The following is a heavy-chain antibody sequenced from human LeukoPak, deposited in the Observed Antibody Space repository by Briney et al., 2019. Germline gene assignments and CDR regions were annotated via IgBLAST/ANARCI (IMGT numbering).Heavy chain of an antibody. CDR2: FDPEDGET. Sequence: ASVKVSCKVSGYTLTELSMHWVRQAPGKGLEWMGGFDPEDGETIYAQKFQGRVTMTEDTSTDTAYMELSSLRSEDTAVYYCATDPVWFGELLLDYWGQGTLVTVSS. D-gene: IGHD3-10*01. J-gene: IGHJ4*02. V-gene: IGHV1-24*01. CDR1: GYTLTELS. CDR3: ATDPVWFGELLLDY.